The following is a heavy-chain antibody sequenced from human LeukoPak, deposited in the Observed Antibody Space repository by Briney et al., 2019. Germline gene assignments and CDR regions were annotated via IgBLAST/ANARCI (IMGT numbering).Heavy chain of an antibody. CDR3: ARDTRTGWFFDL. V-gene: IGHV4-59*11. J-gene: IGHJ2*01. Sequence: SETLSLTCTVSGGSISTHYWTWIRQPPGKGLEWIGYIYYSGCTNYNPSLKSRVTISVDMSKNQFSLKLNSVTAADTAVYFCARDTRTGWFFDLWGRGTLVAVSS. CDR2: IYYSGCT. CDR1: GGSISTHY. D-gene: IGHD3/OR15-3a*01.